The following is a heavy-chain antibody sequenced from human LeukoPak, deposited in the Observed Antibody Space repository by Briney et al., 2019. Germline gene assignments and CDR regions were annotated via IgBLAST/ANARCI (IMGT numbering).Heavy chain of an antibody. D-gene: IGHD2-2*01. J-gene: IGHJ4*02. V-gene: IGHV3-23*01. CDR1: GLTLSTFA. Sequence: GESLRLSCAASGLTLSTFAMSWVRQAPGKGLEWVSAISGSVAGTYFADSVKGRFTISGDNSKNTLYLQMNSLRDGDTAVYYCALTDCSSTGCSGKFDYWGQGTLVTVSS. CDR3: ALTDCSSTGCSGKFDY. CDR2: ISGSVAGT.